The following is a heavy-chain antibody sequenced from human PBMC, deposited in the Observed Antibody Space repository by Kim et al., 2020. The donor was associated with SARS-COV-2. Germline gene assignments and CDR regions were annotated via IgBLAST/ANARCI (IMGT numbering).Heavy chain of an antibody. CDR3: ARDGLLLWFGELPASFDY. Sequence: ASVKVSCKASGYTFTGYYMHWVRQAPGQGLEWMGWINPNSGGTNYAQKFQGRVTMTRDTSISTAYMELSRLRSDDTAVYYCARDGLLLWFGELPASFDYWGQGTLVTVSS. V-gene: IGHV1-2*02. J-gene: IGHJ4*02. CDR2: INPNSGGT. D-gene: IGHD3-10*01. CDR1: GYTFTGYY.